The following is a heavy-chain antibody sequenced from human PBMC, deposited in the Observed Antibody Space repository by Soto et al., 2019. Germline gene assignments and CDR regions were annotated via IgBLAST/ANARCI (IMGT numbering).Heavy chain of an antibody. Sequence: QVQLQQWGAGLLKPSETLSLTCAVYGGSFSGYYWSWIRQPPGKGLEWIGEINHSGSTNYNPSLKSRVTISVDTSKNQFSLKLSSVTAADTAVYYCARWGDGGNHRRYYGMDVWGQGTTVTVSS. CDR2: INHSGST. D-gene: IGHD2-15*01. J-gene: IGHJ6*02. V-gene: IGHV4-34*01. CDR1: GGSFSGYY. CDR3: ARWGDGGNHRRYYGMDV.